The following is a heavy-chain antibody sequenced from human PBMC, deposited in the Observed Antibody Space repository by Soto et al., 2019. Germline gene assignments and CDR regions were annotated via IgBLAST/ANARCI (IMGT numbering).Heavy chain of an antibody. D-gene: IGHD6-19*01. CDR3: EREKAVAGNDAFDI. Sequence: QVQLVQSGAEVKKPGSSVKVSCKASGGTFSSYTISWVRQAPGQGREWMGRIIPILGIANYAQKFQGRVTITADKSTSTAYMELSSLRSEDTAVYYCEREKAVAGNDAFDIWGQGTMVTVSS. V-gene: IGHV1-69*08. J-gene: IGHJ3*02. CDR1: GGTFSSYT. CDR2: IIPILGIA.